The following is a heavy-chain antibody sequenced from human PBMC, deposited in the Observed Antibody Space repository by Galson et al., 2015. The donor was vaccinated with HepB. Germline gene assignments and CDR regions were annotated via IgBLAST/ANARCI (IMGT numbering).Heavy chain of an antibody. V-gene: IGHV3-30-3*01. CDR1: GFTFSSYA. CDR2: ISYDGSNK. D-gene: IGHD6-6*01. J-gene: IGHJ4*02. CDR3: ASPSTTQYSSPPPLSY. Sequence: SLRLSCAASGFTFSSYAMHWVRPAPGKGLEWVAVISYDGSNKYYADSVKGRFTISRDNSKNTLYLQMNSLRAEDTAVYYCASPSTTQYSSPPPLSYWGQGTLVTISS.